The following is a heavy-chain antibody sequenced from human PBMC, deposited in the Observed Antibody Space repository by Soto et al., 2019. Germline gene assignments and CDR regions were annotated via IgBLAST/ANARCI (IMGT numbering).Heavy chain of an antibody. D-gene: IGHD6-13*01. Sequence: QVQLVQSGAEVKKPGASVKVSCKASGYTFTGYYMHWVRQAPGQGLEWMGWSNPDSGGTNYAQKVHRWVPMSRGTTIRMAYKERRGIRSDATAGYYCARDIAAAGNVIENWFEPGGQRALVTVFS. CDR1: GYTFTGYY. CDR2: SNPDSGGT. V-gene: IGHV1-2*04. CDR3: ARDIAAAGNVIENWFEP. J-gene: IGHJ5*02.